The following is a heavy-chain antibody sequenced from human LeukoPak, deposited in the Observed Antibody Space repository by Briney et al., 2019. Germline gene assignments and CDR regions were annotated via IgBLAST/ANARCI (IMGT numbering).Heavy chain of an antibody. Sequence: GGSLRLSCAASGFTFEDYTIHWVRQDPGKGLEWVSGISWNSGRVGYADSVKGRFTISRDNAKNSIYLQMNSLRVEDTAVYYCAKDIVGGGDDYWGQGTLVIVSS. CDR2: ISWNSGRV. D-gene: IGHD2-21*02. V-gene: IGHV3-9*01. CDR1: GFTFEDYT. J-gene: IGHJ4*02. CDR3: AKDIVGGGDDY.